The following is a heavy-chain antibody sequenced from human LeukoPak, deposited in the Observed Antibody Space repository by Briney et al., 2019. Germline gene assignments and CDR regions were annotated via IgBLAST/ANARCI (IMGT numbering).Heavy chain of an antibody. V-gene: IGHV3-73*01. CDR1: GFTFSGSA. Sequence: GGSLRLSCAASGFTFSGSAMHWVRQASGKGLEWVGRIRSKANSYATAYAASVKGRFTISRDDSKNTAYLQMNSLKTEDTAVYYCTSTIVVVTAIRGYWGQGTLVTVSS. D-gene: IGHD2-21*02. CDR2: IRSKANSYAT. CDR3: TSTIVVVTAIRGY. J-gene: IGHJ4*02.